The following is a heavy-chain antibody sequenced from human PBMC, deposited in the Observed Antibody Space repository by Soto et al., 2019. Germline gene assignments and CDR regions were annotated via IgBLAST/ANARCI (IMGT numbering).Heavy chain of an antibody. CDR1: GFTFSGYA. V-gene: IGHV3-23*01. J-gene: IGHJ6*02. CDR3: AKARGSFLGHYYYGMDV. CDR2: ISGSGGST. D-gene: IGHD3-3*01. Sequence: EVQLLESGGGLVQPGGSLRLSCAASGFTFSGYAMSWVRQAPGKGLEWVSAISGSGGSTYYADSVKGRFTISRDNSKNTLYLQMNSLRAEDTAVYYCAKARGSFLGHYYYGMDVWGQGTTVTVSS.